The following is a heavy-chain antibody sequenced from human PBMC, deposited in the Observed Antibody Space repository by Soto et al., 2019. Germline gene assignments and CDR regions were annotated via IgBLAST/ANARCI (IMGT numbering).Heavy chain of an antibody. CDR1: VFTFGDYA. CDR3: TRDDFWSGYFDI. J-gene: IGHJ3*02. V-gene: IGHV3-49*03. Sequence: SLRLSCTSSVFTFGDYAMSCFRHSPGKWLEWVGFIRSKAYGGTTEYAASVKGRFTISRDDSKSIAYLQMNSLETEDTAVYYCTRDDFWSGYFDIWGQGTMVIVSS. CDR2: IRSKAYGGTT. D-gene: IGHD3-3*01.